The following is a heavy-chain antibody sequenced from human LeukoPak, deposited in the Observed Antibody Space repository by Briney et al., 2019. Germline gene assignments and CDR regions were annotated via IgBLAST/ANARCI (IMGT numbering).Heavy chain of an antibody. Sequence: GGSLRLSCAASGITFSSYWMTWVRQAPGKGLECVANIKEDGGEKYYVDSVKGRFTISRDNAKNSLYLQMNSLRAEDTAVYYCARGRSITLLRGVAMSDGFDIWGQGAMVTVSS. J-gene: IGHJ3*02. V-gene: IGHV3-7*02. CDR1: GITFSSYW. CDR3: ARGRSITLLRGVAMSDGFDI. CDR2: IKEDGGEK. D-gene: IGHD3-10*01.